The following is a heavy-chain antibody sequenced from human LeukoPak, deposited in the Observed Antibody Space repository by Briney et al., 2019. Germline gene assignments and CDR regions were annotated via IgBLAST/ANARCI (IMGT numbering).Heavy chain of an antibody. V-gene: IGHV3-30*02. CDR2: IRYDGSNK. D-gene: IGHD3-10*01. J-gene: IGHJ3*02. CDR3: AKNMVRGVMSYAFDI. CDR1: GFTFSSYG. Sequence: GGSLRLSRAASGFTFSSYGMHWVRQAPGKGLEWVAFIRYDGSNKYYADSVKGRFTISRDNSKNTLYLRMNSLRAEDTAVYYCAKNMVRGVMSYAFDIWGQGTMVTVSS.